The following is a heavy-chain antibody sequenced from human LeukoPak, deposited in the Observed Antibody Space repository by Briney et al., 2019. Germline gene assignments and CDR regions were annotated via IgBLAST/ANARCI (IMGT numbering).Heavy chain of an antibody. Sequence: SETLSLTCTVSGGSISSYYWSWIRQPPGKGLEWIGYIYYSGSTNYNPSLKSRVTISVDTSKNQFSLKLSSVSAADTAVYYCARLDSSGWLDYWGQGTLVTVSS. CDR2: IYYSGST. J-gene: IGHJ4*02. V-gene: IGHV4-59*08. CDR3: ARLDSSGWLDY. D-gene: IGHD6-19*01. CDR1: GGSISSYY.